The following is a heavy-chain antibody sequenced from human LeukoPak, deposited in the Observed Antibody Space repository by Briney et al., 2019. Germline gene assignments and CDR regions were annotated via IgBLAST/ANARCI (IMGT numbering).Heavy chain of an antibody. Sequence: ASVKVSCKASGGTFSSYAISWVRQAPGQGLEWMGGIIPIFGTANYAQKFQGRVTITADESTSTAYMELSSLRSEDTAVYYCARDFAYYDSSGYYSATSFDPWGQGTLVTVSS. V-gene: IGHV1-69*01. D-gene: IGHD3-22*01. CDR1: GGTFSSYA. CDR2: IIPIFGTA. CDR3: ARDFAYYDSSGYYSATSFDP. J-gene: IGHJ5*02.